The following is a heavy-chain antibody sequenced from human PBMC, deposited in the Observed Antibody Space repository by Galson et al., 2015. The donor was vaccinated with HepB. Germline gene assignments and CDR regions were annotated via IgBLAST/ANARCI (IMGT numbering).Heavy chain of an antibody. V-gene: IGHV4-39*01. Sequence: TLSLTCTVSGGSISSSSYYWDWIRQPPGKGLEWIGSIYYSGSTYYNPSLKSRVTISVDTSKNQFSLKLTSVTVADTAVYYCARRNSNTWSVVYFDYWGQGTLVTVSS. D-gene: IGHD6-13*01. CDR1: GGSISSSSYY. CDR2: IYYSGST. CDR3: ARRNSNTWSVVYFDY. J-gene: IGHJ4*02.